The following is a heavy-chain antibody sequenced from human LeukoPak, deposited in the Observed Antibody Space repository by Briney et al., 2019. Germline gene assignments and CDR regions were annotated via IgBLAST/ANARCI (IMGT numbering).Heavy chain of an antibody. CDR1: GGSISSYY. CDR3: ARARQRDAFDI. Sequence: KPSETLSLTCTVSGGSISSYYWSWIRQPPGKGLEWIGYIYYSGSTNYNPSLKSRVTISVDTSKNQFSLKLSSVTAADTAVYYCARARQRDAFDIWGQGTMVTVSS. V-gene: IGHV4-59*01. J-gene: IGHJ3*02. CDR2: IYYSGST.